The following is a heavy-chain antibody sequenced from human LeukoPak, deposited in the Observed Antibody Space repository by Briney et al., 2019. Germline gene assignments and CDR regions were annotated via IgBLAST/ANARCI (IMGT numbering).Heavy chain of an antibody. CDR2: INPNSGGT. J-gene: IGHJ4*02. CDR3: ARAHETYYYDSSGYPIQFYYFDY. D-gene: IGHD3-22*01. Sequence: ASVKVSCKASGYTFTGYYMHWVRQAPGQGLEWMGWINPNSGGTNYAQKFQGRVTMTRDTSISTAYMELSRLGSDDTAVYYCARAHETYYYDSSGYPIQFYYFDYWGQGTLVTVSS. CDR1: GYTFTGYY. V-gene: IGHV1-2*02.